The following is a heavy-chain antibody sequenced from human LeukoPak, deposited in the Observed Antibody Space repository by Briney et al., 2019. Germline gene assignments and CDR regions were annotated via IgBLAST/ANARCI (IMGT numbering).Heavy chain of an antibody. CDR2: ISYDGSNK. CDR1: GFTFSSYA. V-gene: IGHV3-30-3*01. Sequence: GGSLRLSCAASGFTFSSYAMHWVRQAPGKGLEWVAVISYDGSNKYYADSVKGRFTISRDNSKNTLYLQMNSLRAEDTAVYYCASQTYDFWSGHWGQGTLVTVSS. D-gene: IGHD3-3*01. J-gene: IGHJ4*02. CDR3: ASQTYDFWSGH.